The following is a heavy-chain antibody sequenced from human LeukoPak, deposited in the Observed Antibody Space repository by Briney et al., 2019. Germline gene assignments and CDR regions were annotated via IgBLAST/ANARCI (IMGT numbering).Heavy chain of an antibody. CDR1: GFTFSTSW. CDR2: INQDGSET. Sequence: PGGSLRLSCVGSGFTFSTSWMHWVRQAPGKGPEYVAYINQDGSETNYVDSVKGRFTISRDNSKNTLYLQMNSPRAEDTAVYYCARGWRPDGNYYYYYYMDVWGKGTTVTVSS. CDR3: ARGWRPDGNYYYYYYMDV. D-gene: IGHD1-14*01. J-gene: IGHJ6*03. V-gene: IGHV3-7*01.